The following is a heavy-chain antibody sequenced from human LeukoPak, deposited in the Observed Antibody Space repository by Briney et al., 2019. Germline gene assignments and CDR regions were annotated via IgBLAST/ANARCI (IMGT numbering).Heavy chain of an antibody. CDR1: GGTFSSYT. D-gene: IGHD1-26*01. CDR3: AREVGATSNFDY. CDR2: IIPILGIA. V-gene: IGHV1-69*04. Sequence: SVKVSCKASGGTFSSYTISWVREAPGQGLEWMGRIIPILGIANYAQKFQGRVTITADKSTSTAYMELSSLRSEDTAVYYCAREVGATSNFDYWGQGTLVTVSS. J-gene: IGHJ4*02.